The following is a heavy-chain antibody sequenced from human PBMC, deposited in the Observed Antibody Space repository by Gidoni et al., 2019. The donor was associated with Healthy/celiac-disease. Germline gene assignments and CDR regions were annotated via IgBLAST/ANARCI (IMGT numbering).Heavy chain of an antibody. Sequence: QVQLQQWGAGLLKPSETLSLTCAVYGGSFSGYYWSWIRQPPGKGLEWIGEINHSGSTNYNPSLKSRVTISVDTSKNQFSLKRSSVTAADTAVYYCARDRSRWLRRGWYDYWGQGTLVTVSS. V-gene: IGHV4-34*01. CDR2: INHSGST. D-gene: IGHD5-12*01. CDR3: ARDRSRWLRRGWYDY. J-gene: IGHJ4*02. CDR1: GGSFSGYY.